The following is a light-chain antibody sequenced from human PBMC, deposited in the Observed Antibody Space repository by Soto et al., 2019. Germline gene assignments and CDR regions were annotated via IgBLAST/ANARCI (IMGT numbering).Light chain of an antibody. V-gene: IGKV1-39*01. CDR1: QSIDNY. Sequence: DIQITQSPSSLSASVGDRVTITCRASQSIDNYLNWYQHKPGEAPKLLIYGTSTLQTGVPLRFSGSGSGTDFTLTISSLQAEDFATYFCQESYTSPAVSFGGGTKVDIK. J-gene: IGKJ4*01. CDR3: QESYTSPAVS. CDR2: GTS.